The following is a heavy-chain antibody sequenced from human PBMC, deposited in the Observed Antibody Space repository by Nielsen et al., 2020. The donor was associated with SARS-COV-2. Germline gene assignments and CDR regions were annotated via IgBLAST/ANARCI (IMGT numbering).Heavy chain of an antibody. V-gene: IGHV1-18*01. CDR3: ARGAPGFVVVVAATVWFDP. J-gene: IGHJ5*02. CDR2: ISAYNGNT. Sequence: WVRQAPGQGLEWMGWISAYNGNTNYAQRLQGRVTMTTDTSTSTAYMELSSLRSEDTAVYYCARGAPGFVVVVAATVWFDPWGQGTLVTVSS. D-gene: IGHD2-15*01.